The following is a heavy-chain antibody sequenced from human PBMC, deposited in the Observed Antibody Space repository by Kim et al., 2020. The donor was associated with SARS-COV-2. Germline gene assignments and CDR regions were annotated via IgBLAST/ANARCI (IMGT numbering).Heavy chain of an antibody. D-gene: IGHD3-3*01. V-gene: IGHV3-30*04. CDR1: GFTFSSYA. J-gene: IGHJ6*02. Sequence: GGSLRLSCAASGFTFSSYAMHWVRQAPGKGLEWVAVISYDGSNKYYADSVKGRFTISRDNSKNTLYLQMNSLRAEDTAVYYCARDLDVPQSYYDFWRHYYYYGMDVWGQGTTVTVSS. CDR3: ARDLDVPQSYYDFWRHYYYYGMDV. CDR2: ISYDGSNK.